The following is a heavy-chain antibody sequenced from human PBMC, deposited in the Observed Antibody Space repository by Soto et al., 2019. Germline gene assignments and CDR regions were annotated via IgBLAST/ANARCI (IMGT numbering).Heavy chain of an antibody. J-gene: IGHJ6*02. CDR1: GGSISSGDYY. CDR2: IYYSGST. CDR3: ARVDNWSDLPYYYYGMDV. D-gene: IGHD1-1*01. Sequence: QVQLQESGPGLVKPSQTLSLTCTVSGGSISSGDYYWSWIRQPPGKGLEWIGYIYYSGSTYYNPSLKSRVTISVHTSKHQFSLKLSSVTAADTAVYYCARVDNWSDLPYYYYGMDVWGQGTTVTVSS. V-gene: IGHV4-30-4*01.